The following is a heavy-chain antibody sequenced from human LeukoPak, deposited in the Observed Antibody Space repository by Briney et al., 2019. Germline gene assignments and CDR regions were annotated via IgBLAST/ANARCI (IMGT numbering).Heavy chain of an antibody. CDR1: GYKFTSNW. D-gene: IGHD6-13*01. V-gene: IGHV5-51*01. CDR3: VRFALTSSLDH. J-gene: IGHJ5*02. Sequence: GGSLQISCKISGYKFTSNWIGWVRQVPGKGREWMGLIYPGYSDAKYSPSFQGQVTLSVDASISTSYLQLSGLRASDTAIYYCVRFALTSSLDHWGQGTLVTVSS. CDR2: IYPGYSDA.